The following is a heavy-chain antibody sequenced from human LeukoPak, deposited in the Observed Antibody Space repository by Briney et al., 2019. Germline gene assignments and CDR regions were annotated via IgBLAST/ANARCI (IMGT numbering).Heavy chain of an antibody. D-gene: IGHD2-2*01. Sequence: GGSLRLSCAASGFTFSSYAMSWVRQAPGKGLEWVSAISGSGGSTCYADSVKGRFTISRDNSKNTLYLQMNSLRAEDTAVYYCAKYDIVVVPAAMVDYWGQGTLVTVSS. CDR1: GFTFSSYA. V-gene: IGHV3-23*01. CDR2: ISGSGGST. J-gene: IGHJ4*02. CDR3: AKYDIVVVPAAMVDY.